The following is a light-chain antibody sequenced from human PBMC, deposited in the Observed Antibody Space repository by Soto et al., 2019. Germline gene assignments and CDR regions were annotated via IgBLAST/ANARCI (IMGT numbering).Light chain of an antibody. CDR2: ENN. Sequence: QSVLTQPPSVSAAPGQKVTISCSGSSSNIGNNYVSWYQQLPGTAPELLIYENNKRPSGIPDRFSGSKSGASATLGITGLQTGDEADYYCGTWDSSLSAHVVFGGGTQLTVL. CDR1: SSNIGNNY. J-gene: IGLJ2*01. V-gene: IGLV1-51*02. CDR3: GTWDSSLSAHVV.